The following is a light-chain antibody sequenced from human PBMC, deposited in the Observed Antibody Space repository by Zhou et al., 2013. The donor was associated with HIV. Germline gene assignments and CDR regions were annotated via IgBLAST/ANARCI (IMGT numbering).Light chain of an antibody. CDR1: QDITNS. CDR2: AAS. CDR3: QQYNGYPYT. J-gene: IGKJ2*01. V-gene: IGKV1-17*03. Sequence: DIQLTQSPSAMSASVGDRVTITCRASQDITNSLVWFQQKPGKVPRRLIFAASSLQSGVPSRFSGSRSGTEFTLTISSLQPDDFATYYCQQYNGYPYTFGQGTKLEIK.